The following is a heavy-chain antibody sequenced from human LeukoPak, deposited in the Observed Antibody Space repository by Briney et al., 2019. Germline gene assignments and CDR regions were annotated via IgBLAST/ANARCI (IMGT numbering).Heavy chain of an antibody. D-gene: IGHD3-3*01. CDR1: GGSISSSSYY. CDR3: ASVVLAYYDFWSGYYINWFDP. V-gene: IGHV4-39*01. CDR2: IYYSGST. Sequence: SETLPLTCTVSGGSISSSSYYWGWIRQPPGKGLEWIGSIYYSGSTYYNPSLKSRVTISVDTSKNQFSLKLSSVTAADTAVYYCASVVLAYYDFWSGYYINWFDPWGQGTLVTVSS. J-gene: IGHJ5*02.